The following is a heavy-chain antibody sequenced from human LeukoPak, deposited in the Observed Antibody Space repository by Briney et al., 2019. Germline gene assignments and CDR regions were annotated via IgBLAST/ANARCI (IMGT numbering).Heavy chain of an antibody. CDR3: ARHRGYYDFWSGYSNWFDP. Sequence: SGTLSLTCTVSGGSISSSSYYWGWIRQPPGKGLEWIGSIYYSGSTYCNPSLKSRVTISVDTSKNQFSLKLSSVTAADTAVYYCARHRGYYDFWSGYSNWFDPWGQGTLVTVSS. CDR1: GGSISSSSYY. J-gene: IGHJ5*02. D-gene: IGHD3-3*01. CDR2: IYYSGST. V-gene: IGHV4-39*01.